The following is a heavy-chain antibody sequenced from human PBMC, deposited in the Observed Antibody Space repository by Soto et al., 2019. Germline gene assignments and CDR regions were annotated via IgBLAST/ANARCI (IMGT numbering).Heavy chain of an antibody. CDR3: ARRGVDLLWFGELRLGYYYGMGV. D-gene: IGHD3-10*01. J-gene: IGHJ6*02. Sequence: SETLSLTCTVSGGSISSGDYYWSWIRQPPGKGLEWIGYIYYSGSTYYNPSLKSRVTISVDTSKNQFTLKLSSVTAADTAVYYCARRGVDLLWFGELRLGYYYGMGVWGQGTTVTVSS. CDR1: GGSISSGDYY. V-gene: IGHV4-30-4*01. CDR2: IYYSGST.